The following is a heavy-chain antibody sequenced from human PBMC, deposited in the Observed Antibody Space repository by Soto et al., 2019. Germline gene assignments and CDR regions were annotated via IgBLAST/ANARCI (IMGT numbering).Heavy chain of an antibody. CDR3: ARGEDDGDMWGGGYLDS. J-gene: IGHJ4*02. CDR1: GFIFSNYA. D-gene: IGHD2-21*02. Sequence: EVQLVESGEGLVQPGGSLRLSCAASGFIFSNYAMHWVRQAPGKGLQYVSGLSSDGGNTYYADSVKGRFTISRDKSKNTVYPQMGSLRAEDTAVYYCARGEDDGDMWGGGYLDSWGQGTLVTVSS. CDR2: LSSDGGNT. V-gene: IGHV3-64*02.